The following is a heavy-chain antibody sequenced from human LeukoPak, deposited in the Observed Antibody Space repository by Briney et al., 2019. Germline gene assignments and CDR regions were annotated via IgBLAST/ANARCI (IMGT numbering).Heavy chain of an antibody. V-gene: IGHV1-46*01. Sequence: ASVKVSCKASGYTFTSYYMHWVRQAPGQGLEWMGIINPSGGSTSYAQKFQGRVTMTRDMSTSTVYMELSSLRSEDTAVYYCARGADRERPYDFWSGYHYYYYYYMDVWGKGTTVTVSS. CDR3: ARGADRERPYDFWSGYHYYYYYYMDV. J-gene: IGHJ6*03. CDR1: GYTFTSYY. D-gene: IGHD3-3*01. CDR2: INPSGGST.